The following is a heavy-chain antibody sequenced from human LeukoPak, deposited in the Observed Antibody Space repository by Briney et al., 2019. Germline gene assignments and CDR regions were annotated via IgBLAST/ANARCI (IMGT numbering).Heavy chain of an antibody. CDR3: ARSFGETDDY. Sequence: GGSLRLSCAASGFTFSSYEMNWVRQAPGKGLEWVSYISSSGSTIYYADSVKGRFTISRDNSKNTLYLQMNSLRAEDTAVYYCARSFGETDDYWGQGTLVTVSS. D-gene: IGHD3-10*01. J-gene: IGHJ4*02. CDR1: GFTFSSYE. V-gene: IGHV3-48*03. CDR2: ISSSGSTI.